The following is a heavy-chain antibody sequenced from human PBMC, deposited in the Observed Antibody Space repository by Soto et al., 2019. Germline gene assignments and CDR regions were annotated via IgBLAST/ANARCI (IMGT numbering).Heavy chain of an antibody. CDR3: AHTWGLPFDY. D-gene: IGHD3-16*01. V-gene: IGHV2-5*02. J-gene: IGHJ4*02. CDR1: GFSLRTTGVG. CDR2: IYWDDDK. Sequence: QITLKESGPTLVKPTQPLTLTCTYSGFSLRTTGVGVGWIRQPPGKALEWLGIIYWDDDKRYSPSLKSRLTLPSNISRSQVVLTMSNIGPVDTATYFCAHTWGLPFDYWGPGNLVIVSS.